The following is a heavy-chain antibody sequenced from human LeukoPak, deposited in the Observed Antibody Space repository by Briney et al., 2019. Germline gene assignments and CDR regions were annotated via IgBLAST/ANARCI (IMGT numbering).Heavy chain of an antibody. CDR1: GGSISSDY. D-gene: IGHD6-19*01. J-gene: IGHJ4*02. CDR2: IYYTGST. CDR3: ATGRAYSSVDY. V-gene: IGHV4-59*01. Sequence: SETLSLTCTVSGGSISSDYWSWIRQPPGKGLAWIGCIYYTGSTNYNASLKNRVTISEDTSKNQYSLKLSSETAADTDVYYCATGRAYSSVDYWGQGTLVTVSS.